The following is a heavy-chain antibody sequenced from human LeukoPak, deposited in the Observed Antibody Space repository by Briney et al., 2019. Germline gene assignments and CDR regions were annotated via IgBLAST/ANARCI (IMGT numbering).Heavy chain of an antibody. CDR1: GGSISSSSYY. J-gene: IGHJ4*02. D-gene: IGHD1-26*01. V-gene: IGHV4-39*07. CDR2: IYYSGST. CDR3: ARKRSGISYFDD. Sequence: PSETLSLTCTVSGGSISSSSYYWGWIRQPPGKGLEWIGSIYYSGSTYYNPSLKSRVTISVDTSKNQFSLKLSSVTAVDTAVYYCARKRSGISYFDDWGQGTLVTVSS.